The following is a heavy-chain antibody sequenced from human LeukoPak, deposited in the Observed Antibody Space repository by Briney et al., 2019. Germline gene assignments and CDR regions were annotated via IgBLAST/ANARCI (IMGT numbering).Heavy chain of an antibody. J-gene: IGHJ6*03. CDR1: GGSISSYY. Sequence: PSETLSLTCTVSGGSISSYYWSWIRQPAGKGLEWIGRIYTSGSTNYNPSLKSRVTMSVDTSKIQYPLKLSSVTAADTAVYYCARGGEWLDYYYYYMDVWGKGTTVTVSS. D-gene: IGHD3-3*01. CDR2: IYTSGST. V-gene: IGHV4-4*07. CDR3: ARGGEWLDYYYYYMDV.